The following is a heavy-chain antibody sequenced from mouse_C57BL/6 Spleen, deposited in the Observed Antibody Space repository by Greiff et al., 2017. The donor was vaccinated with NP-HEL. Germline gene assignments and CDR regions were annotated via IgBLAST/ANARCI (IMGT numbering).Heavy chain of an antibody. CDR2: IDPAHGNT. CDR1: GFHIKHTY. Sequence: EVQLQQSVAELVRPGASVKLSCTASGFHIKHTYMHWVQQRPEQGLEWIGRIDPAHGNTKYAPKFQGKATITADTSSNTAYLQLSSLTSEDTAIYYCAREGYYGSTAWFAYWGQGTLVTVSA. D-gene: IGHD1-1*01. J-gene: IGHJ3*01. CDR3: AREGYYGSTAWFAY. V-gene: IGHV14-3*01.